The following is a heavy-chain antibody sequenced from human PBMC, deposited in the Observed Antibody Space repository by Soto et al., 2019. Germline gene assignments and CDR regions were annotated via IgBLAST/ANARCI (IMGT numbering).Heavy chain of an antibody. CDR3: ARGGCIAVAGTRWFDP. D-gene: IGHD6-19*01. CDR2: ISAYNGNT. J-gene: IGHJ5*02. CDR1: GYPCTSYC. Sequence: ASVKVSCKASGYPCTSYCISWVRQAPGQGLEWMGWISAYNGNTNYAQKLQGRVTMTTNTSTSTAYMEMRSLRTHDTAVYYCARGGCIAVAGTRWFDPWGQGTLVTVSS. V-gene: IGHV1-18*01.